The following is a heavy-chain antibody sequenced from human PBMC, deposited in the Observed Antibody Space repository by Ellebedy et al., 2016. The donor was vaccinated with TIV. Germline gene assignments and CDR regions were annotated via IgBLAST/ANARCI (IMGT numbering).Heavy chain of an antibody. CDR1: GFTFTSHS. CDR2: ISGGGGST. J-gene: IGHJ6*02. CDR3: AKAYQSGSSLRVYCAMDV. D-gene: IGHD2-2*01. V-gene: IGHV3-23*01. Sequence: GGSLRLXCATSGFTFTSHSLSWVRQAPGKGLEWVSAISGGGGSTYYADSVKGRFTISKDNSKNTLYLQMNSLRAEDTAIYYCAKAYQSGSSLRVYCAMDVWGQGTTVAVSS.